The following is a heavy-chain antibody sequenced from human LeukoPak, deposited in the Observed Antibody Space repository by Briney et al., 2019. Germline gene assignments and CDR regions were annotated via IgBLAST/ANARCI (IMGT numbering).Heavy chain of an antibody. Sequence: GGSLRLSCAASGFTFSDYYMSWIRQAPGKGLEWVAFIRYDGSEKYHAHSVKGRFTISRDNSKNTLYLQMSSLRVDDTAVYYCAKGGSYYDSNNWDYWGQGTLVTVSS. V-gene: IGHV3-30*02. CDR1: GFTFSDYY. CDR2: IRYDGSEK. D-gene: IGHD3-22*01. CDR3: AKGGSYYDSNNWDY. J-gene: IGHJ4*02.